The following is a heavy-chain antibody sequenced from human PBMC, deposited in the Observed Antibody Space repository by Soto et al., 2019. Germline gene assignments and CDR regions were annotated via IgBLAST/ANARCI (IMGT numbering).Heavy chain of an antibody. J-gene: IGHJ4*02. CDR2: ISYDGSNK. D-gene: IGHD3-22*01. Sequence: GGSLRLSCAASGFTFSSYAMHWVRQAPGKGLEWVAVISYDGSNKYYADSVKGRFTISRDNSKNTLYLQMNSLRAEDTAVYYCARDSLEYYYDSSGYPHYFDYWGQGTLVTVSS. CDR3: ARDSLEYYYDSSGYPHYFDY. V-gene: IGHV3-30-3*01. CDR1: GFTFSSYA.